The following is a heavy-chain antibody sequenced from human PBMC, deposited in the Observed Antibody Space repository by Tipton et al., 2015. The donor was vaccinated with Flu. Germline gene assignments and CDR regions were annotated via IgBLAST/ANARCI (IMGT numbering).Heavy chain of an antibody. V-gene: IGHV4-59*02. D-gene: IGHD3-10*01. CDR2: SYYSGST. J-gene: IGHJ4*02. Sequence: TLSLTCTVSGDSVNYYYWNWIRQPPGEGLEWIGFSYYSGSTAYNPSLKSRVTISVDTSRNQFSLNLKSVTAADTGVYYCARDRGWPAALDYWSQGILVTVSS. CDR3: ARDRGWPAALDY. CDR1: GDSVNYYY.